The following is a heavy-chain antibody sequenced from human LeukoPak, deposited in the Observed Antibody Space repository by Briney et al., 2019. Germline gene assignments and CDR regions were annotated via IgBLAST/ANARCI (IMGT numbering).Heavy chain of an antibody. CDR3: AGCGYSSGGRYAFDI. D-gene: IGHD5-18*01. CDR1: GGSISSSNYY. Sequence: PSETLSLTCTVSGGSISSSNYYWGWIRQPPGKGLEWIGTIYYSGSTYYNPSLKSRVTISVDTSKNQFSLKLSSVTAADTAVYYCAGCGYSSGGRYAFDIWGQGTMVTVSS. V-gene: IGHV4-39*07. CDR2: IYYSGST. J-gene: IGHJ3*02.